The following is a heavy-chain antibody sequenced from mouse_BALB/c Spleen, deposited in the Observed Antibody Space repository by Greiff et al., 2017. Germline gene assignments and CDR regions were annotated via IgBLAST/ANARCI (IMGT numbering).Heavy chain of an antibody. CDR3: ARWDGYEFAY. J-gene: IGHJ3*01. V-gene: IGHV1-4*01. CDR1: GYTFTSYT. CDR2: INPSSGYT. Sequence: QVQLKESGAELARPGASVKMSCKASGYTFTSYTMHWVKQRPGQGLEWIGYINPSSGYTNYNQKFKDKATLTADKSSSTAYMQLSSLTSEDSAVYYCARWDGYEFAYWGQGTLVTVSA. D-gene: IGHD2-2*01.